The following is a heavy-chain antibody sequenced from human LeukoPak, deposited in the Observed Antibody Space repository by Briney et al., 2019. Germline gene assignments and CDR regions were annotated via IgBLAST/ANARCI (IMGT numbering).Heavy chain of an antibody. D-gene: IGHD5-12*01. CDR2: ISGDGHTS. J-gene: IGHJ4*02. CDR3: ARRTSSGYGGLDS. V-gene: IGHV3-11*01. CDR1: GFKFSDYY. Sequence: PGGSLRLSCAASGFKFSDYYMGLIRQAPGRGLEWVSYISGDGHTSFYGDSVKGRCTVSRVNADNSLYMELKSLRADDTAVYYCARRTSSGYGGLDSWGQGTLVTVSS.